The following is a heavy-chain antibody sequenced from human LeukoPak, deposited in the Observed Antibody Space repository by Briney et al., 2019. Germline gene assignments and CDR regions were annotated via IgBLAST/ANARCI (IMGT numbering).Heavy chain of an antibody. CDR2: IYYSGNT. Sequence: SETLSLTCTVSGGSISSSSYYWGWIRQPPGKGLEWIGNIYYSGNTYYNPSPKSRVTISVDTSERQFSLKLSSVTAADTAAYYCARHMTVTYDAFDIWGQGTMVTVSS. CDR3: ARHMTVTYDAFDI. J-gene: IGHJ3*02. CDR1: GGSISSSSYY. D-gene: IGHD3-22*01. V-gene: IGHV4-39*01.